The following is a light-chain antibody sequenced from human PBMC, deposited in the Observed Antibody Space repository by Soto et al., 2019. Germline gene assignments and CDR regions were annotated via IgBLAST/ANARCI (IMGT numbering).Light chain of an antibody. J-gene: IGLJ3*02. CDR2: DVS. V-gene: IGLV2-11*01. CDR3: QSYDIRLSAWV. Sequence: QSALTQPRSVSGSPGQSVTISCTGTRSDVGGYKYVSWYQHHPGKAPKVMIYDVSKRPSGVPDRFSGSKSGNTASLTISGLQAEDEADYYCQSYDIRLSAWVFGGGTKLTVL. CDR1: RSDVGGYKY.